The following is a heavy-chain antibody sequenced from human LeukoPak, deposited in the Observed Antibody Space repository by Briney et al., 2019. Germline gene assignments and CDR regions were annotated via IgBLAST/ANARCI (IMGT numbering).Heavy chain of an antibody. J-gene: IGHJ4*02. Sequence: GGSLRLSCAASGFTFDDYGMSWVRQAPGKGLEWVSGINWNGGSTGYADSVKGRFTISRDNSKNTLYLQMNSLRAEDTAVYYCAKGVDGYNYVYWGQGTLVTVSS. CDR1: GFTFDDYG. D-gene: IGHD5-24*01. CDR3: AKGVDGYNYVY. CDR2: INWNGGST. V-gene: IGHV3-20*04.